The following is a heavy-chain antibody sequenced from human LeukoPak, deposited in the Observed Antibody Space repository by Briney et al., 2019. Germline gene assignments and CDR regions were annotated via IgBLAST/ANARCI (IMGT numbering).Heavy chain of an antibody. V-gene: IGHV3-9*01. J-gene: IGHJ4*02. D-gene: IGHD6-25*01. CDR3: SKVRDYSSGNYFFDN. CDR1: GFTFDDYA. CDR2: ISWNSGRI. Sequence: GRSLRLSCAASGFTFDDYAMHWVRQVPGKGLEWVSGISWNSGRIGYADSVKGRFSISRDNAKDSLYLQMNSLGPEDTAFYYCSKVRDYSSGNYFFDNWGQGTLVTVSS.